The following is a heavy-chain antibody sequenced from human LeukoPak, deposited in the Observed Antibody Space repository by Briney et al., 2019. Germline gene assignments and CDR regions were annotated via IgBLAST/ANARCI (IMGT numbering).Heavy chain of an antibody. Sequence: TSETLSLTCTVSGYSISSGGYYWSWVRHHPGKGLEWIGYIYNSGRTPYNPSLKSRVSISLDTSENQFSLRLSSVTAADTAVYYCARGIVAFIHNWFDPWGQGTLVTVSS. CDR2: IYNSGRT. CDR3: ARGIVAFIHNWFDP. D-gene: IGHD2-15*01. J-gene: IGHJ5*02. V-gene: IGHV4-31*03. CDR1: GYSISSGGYY.